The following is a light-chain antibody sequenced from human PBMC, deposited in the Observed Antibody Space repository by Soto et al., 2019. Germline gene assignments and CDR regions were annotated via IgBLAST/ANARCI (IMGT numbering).Light chain of an antibody. CDR2: SAS. Sequence: DLQLTQSPSVLSASVGDPVTITCRASQALRNYLAWYQQKPGKAPDLLIYSASTLQSGVPSRFSGSGSETEFSLTIRALQPEDFATYYCQQLSRYPLTFGGGTKVDIK. CDR3: QQLSRYPLT. J-gene: IGKJ4*01. V-gene: IGKV1-9*01. CDR1: QALRNY.